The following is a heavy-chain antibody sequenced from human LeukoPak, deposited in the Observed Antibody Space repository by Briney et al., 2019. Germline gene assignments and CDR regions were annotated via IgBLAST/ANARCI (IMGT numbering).Heavy chain of an antibody. CDR3: ARPYYASTSCPTFEY. CDR2: ISSGSDTI. Sequence: PGGSLRLSCAASGFAFSSYNMNWVRQAPGKGLEWVSYISSGSDTIFYADSVKGRFTISRDNAKNSLYLQMNSLRAEDTAVYYCARPYYASTSCPTFEYWGQGTLVTVSS. V-gene: IGHV3-48*01. J-gene: IGHJ4*02. D-gene: IGHD2-2*01. CDR1: GFAFSSYN.